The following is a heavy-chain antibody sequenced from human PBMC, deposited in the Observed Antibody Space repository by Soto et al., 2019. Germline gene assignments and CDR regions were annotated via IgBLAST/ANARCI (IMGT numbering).Heavy chain of an antibody. D-gene: IGHD5-12*01. V-gene: IGHV5-51*01. J-gene: IGHJ6*02. CDR3: ATLGGFGMDV. CDR1: GYNFATHW. Sequence: GESLKISCQGSGYNFATHWIGWVRHKAGKGLEWMGIIFPGDAETRYSPSFQGHITISADKSISIAYLRWSSLKASDTGMYYCATLGGFGMDVWGQGTTVTVSS. CDR2: IFPGDAET.